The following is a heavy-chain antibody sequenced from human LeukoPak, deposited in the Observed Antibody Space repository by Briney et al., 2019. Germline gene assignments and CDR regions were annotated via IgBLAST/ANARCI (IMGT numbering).Heavy chain of an antibody. CDR1: GFTASSNY. J-gene: IGHJ3*02. CDR2: IYSGGST. D-gene: IGHD3-22*01. CDR3: ARDPRYYYDSSGRADAFDI. Sequence: GGSLRLSCAASGFTASSNYMSWVRQAPGKGLEWVSVIYSGGSTYYADSVKGRFTISRDNSKNTLYLQMNSLRAEDTAVYYCARDPRYYYDSSGRADAFDIWGQGTMVTVSS. V-gene: IGHV3-53*01.